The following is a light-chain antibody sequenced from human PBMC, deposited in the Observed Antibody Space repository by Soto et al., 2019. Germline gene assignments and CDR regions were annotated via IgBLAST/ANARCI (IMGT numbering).Light chain of an antibody. J-gene: IGKJ4*01. CDR1: QSVSSS. Sequence: ETVLTQSPGTLSLSPGERATLSCRASQSVSSSSLAWYQQKPGQAPRLLIYYISTRATGIPARFSGSGSGTEFTLTINSLQSEDSAVYYCQQSNNRPPSTFGGGPKVEI. CDR3: QQSNNRPPST. CDR2: YIS. V-gene: IGKV3D-15*01.